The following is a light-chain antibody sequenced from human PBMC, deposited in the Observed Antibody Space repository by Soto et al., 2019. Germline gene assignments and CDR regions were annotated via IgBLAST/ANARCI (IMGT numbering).Light chain of an antibody. V-gene: IGKV3-15*01. CDR1: QSVNRN. CDR3: QQYNNWWT. Sequence: EIVMTQSPATLSVSPGERATLSCRASQSVNRNLAWYQQKPGQAPRLLIYAASTRATGIPARLSGSGSETEFTLTISSVQSEDFAIYYCQQYNNWWTFGQGTKVEI. J-gene: IGKJ1*01. CDR2: AAS.